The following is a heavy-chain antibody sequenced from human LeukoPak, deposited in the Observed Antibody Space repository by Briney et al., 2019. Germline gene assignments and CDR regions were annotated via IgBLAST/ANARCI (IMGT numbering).Heavy chain of an antibody. CDR3: ARVGRVRGVSNY. CDR2: IYYSGST. CDR1: GGSISSYY. J-gene: IGHJ4*02. V-gene: IGHV4-59*08. D-gene: IGHD3-10*01. Sequence: SETLSLTCTVSGGSISSYYWSWIRQPPGKGLEWIGYIYYSGSTNYNPSLKSRVTISVDTSKNQFSLKLSSVTAADTAVYYCARVGRVRGVSNYWGQGTLVTVSS.